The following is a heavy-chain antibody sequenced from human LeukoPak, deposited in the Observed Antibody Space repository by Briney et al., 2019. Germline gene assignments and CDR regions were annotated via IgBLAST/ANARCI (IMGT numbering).Heavy chain of an antibody. J-gene: IGHJ4*02. D-gene: IGHD3-10*01. CDR1: GYTLTELS. CDR3: ATIHSRFGELLPPNFDY. V-gene: IGHV1-24*01. Sequence: ASVKVPCKVSGYTLTELSMHWVRQAPGKGLEWMGGFDPEDGETIYAQKFQGRVTMTEDTSTDTAYMELSSLRSEDTAVYYCATIHSRFGELLPPNFDYWGQGTLVTVSS. CDR2: FDPEDGET.